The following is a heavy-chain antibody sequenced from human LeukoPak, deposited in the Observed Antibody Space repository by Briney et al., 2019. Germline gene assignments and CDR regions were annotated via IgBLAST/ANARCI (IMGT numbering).Heavy chain of an antibody. CDR1: GFTFSSYS. V-gene: IGHV3-21*01. CDR3: AREAPSGDYDYYYYYMDV. J-gene: IGHJ6*03. CDR2: ISSSSSYI. D-gene: IGHD4-17*01. Sequence: PGGSLRLSCAASGFTFSSYSMNWVRQAPGKGLEWVSSISSSSSYIYYADSVKGRFTISRDNAKNSLYLQMNSLRAEDTAVYYCAREAPSGDYDYYYYYMDVWGKGTTVTVSS.